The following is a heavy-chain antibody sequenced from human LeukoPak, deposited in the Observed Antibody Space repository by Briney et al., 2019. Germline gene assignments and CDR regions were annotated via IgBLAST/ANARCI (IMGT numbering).Heavy chain of an antibody. CDR1: GYTFTGYY. J-gene: IGHJ4*02. CDR2: INPNSGGT. CDR3: ASGYYYDSSGYGQLDY. V-gene: IGHV1-2*02. Sequence: ASVKVSCKASGYTFTGYYMHWVRQAPGQGLEWMGWINPNSGGTNYAQKFQGRVTMTRDTSISTAYMELSRLRSDDTAVCYCASGYYYDSSGYGQLDYWGQGTLVTVSS. D-gene: IGHD3-22*01.